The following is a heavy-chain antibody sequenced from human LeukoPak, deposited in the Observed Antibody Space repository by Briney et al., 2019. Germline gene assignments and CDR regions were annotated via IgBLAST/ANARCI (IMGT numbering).Heavy chain of an antibody. CDR3: AGNYDSWMGLNY. CDR1: GLTFSNYA. CDR2: IGNKVSNYAT. J-gene: IGHJ4*02. Sequence: PGGSLRLSCAASGLTFSNYAMHWVRQASGKGLEWVGHIGNKVSNYATEYAASLRGRFTISRDDSKDTAYLQVNSLKTEDTAVYYCAGNYDSWMGLNYWGQGTLVTVSS. V-gene: IGHV3-73*01. D-gene: IGHD3-3*01.